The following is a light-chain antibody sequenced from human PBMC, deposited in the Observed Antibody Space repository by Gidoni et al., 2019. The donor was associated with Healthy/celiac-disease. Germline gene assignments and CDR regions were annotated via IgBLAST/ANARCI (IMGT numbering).Light chain of an antibody. CDR1: QSVSSN. V-gene: IGKV3-15*01. Sequence: EIVMTQSPATLSVSPGERATLSGRASQSVSSNLAWYKQKPGQAPRLLIYGASTRATGIPARFSGSGSGTEFTLTISSLQSEDFAVYYCQQYNNWPRTFGQGTKVEIK. J-gene: IGKJ1*01. CDR2: GAS. CDR3: QQYNNWPRT.